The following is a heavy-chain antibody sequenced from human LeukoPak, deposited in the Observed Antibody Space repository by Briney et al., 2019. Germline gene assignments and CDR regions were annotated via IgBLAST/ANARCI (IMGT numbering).Heavy chain of an antibody. CDR2: ISSSSSYI. D-gene: IGHD2-15*01. Sequence: PGGYLRLSCAASGFTFSSYSMNWVRQAPGKGLEWVSSISSSSSYIYYADSVKGRFTISRDNAKNSLYLQMNSLRAEDTAVYYCARDRLQSGSDYWGQGTLVTVSS. J-gene: IGHJ4*02. V-gene: IGHV3-21*01. CDR3: ARDRLQSGSDY. CDR1: GFTFSSYS.